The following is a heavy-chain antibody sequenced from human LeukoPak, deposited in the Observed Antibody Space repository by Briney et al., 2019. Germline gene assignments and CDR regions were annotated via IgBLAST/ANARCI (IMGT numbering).Heavy chain of an antibody. CDR3: ARLARGPFDY. V-gene: IGHV3-30*03. CDR2: ISYDGSNK. CDR1: GFTFSSYG. D-gene: IGHD3-10*01. Sequence: TGGSLRLSCAASGFTFSSYGMHWVRQAPGKGLEWVAVISYDGSNKYYADSVKGRFTISRDNSKNSLYLQMNSLRAEDTAVYYCARLARGPFDYWGQGTLVTVSS. J-gene: IGHJ4*02.